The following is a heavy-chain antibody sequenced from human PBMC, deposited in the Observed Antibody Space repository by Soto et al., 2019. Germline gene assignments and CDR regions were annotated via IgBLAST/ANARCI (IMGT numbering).Heavy chain of an antibody. CDR1: GFTFSNAW. CDR3: ITDHLGRGSFDY. J-gene: IGHJ4*02. CDR2: IKRKTDGGTI. Sequence: PGGSLRLSCAASGFTFSNAWMNWVRQAPGKGLEWVGRIKRKTDGGTIDYAAPVKGRFTISRDDSENTLYLQMNSLKIEDTAVYYCITDHLGRGSFDYWGQGTLVTVSS. V-gene: IGHV3-15*07. D-gene: IGHD3-10*01.